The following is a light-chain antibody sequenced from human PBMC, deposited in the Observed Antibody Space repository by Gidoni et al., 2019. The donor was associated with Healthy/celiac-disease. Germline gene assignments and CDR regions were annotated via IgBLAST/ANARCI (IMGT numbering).Light chain of an antibody. CDR3: QQLNSYPYT. Sequence: DIQLTQSPSFLSTSVGVRITITCRASQGISRYLAWYQQKPGKAPKLLIYAASTLQSGVPSRFSGCGSGTEFTLTISSLQPEDFATYYCQQLNSYPYTFGQGTKLEIK. CDR2: AAS. CDR1: QGISRY. V-gene: IGKV1-9*01. J-gene: IGKJ2*01.